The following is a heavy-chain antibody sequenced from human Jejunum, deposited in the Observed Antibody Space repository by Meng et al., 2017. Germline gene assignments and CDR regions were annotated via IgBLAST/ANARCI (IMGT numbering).Heavy chain of an antibody. CDR2: ISDNGDTT. V-gene: IGHV3-23*01. CDR3: AKSPDAATRGVWYVDY. Sequence: GESLKISCAASGFTFSSYAMSWVRQAPGKGLEWVSAISDNGDTTPYADSVKGRFTISRDQSKNTLYLQMNSLRVEDTAVYYCAKSPDAATRGVWYVDYWGQGTLVTVSS. J-gene: IGHJ4*02. D-gene: IGHD1-26*01. CDR1: GFTFSSYA.